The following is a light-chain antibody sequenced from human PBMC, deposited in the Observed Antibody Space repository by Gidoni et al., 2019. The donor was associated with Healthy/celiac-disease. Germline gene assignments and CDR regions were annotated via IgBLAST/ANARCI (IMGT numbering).Light chain of an antibody. CDR3: SSYTSSSPLYGV. Sequence: QSALTQPASVSGSPGQSITISCTGTSSAFGGYNYVYWYQQHPGKAPKLMIYDVSKRPSGVSNRFSCSKSGNTASLTISGLQSEDEADYYCSSYTSSSPLYGVFGGGTKLPVL. V-gene: IGLV2-14*03. CDR2: DVS. J-gene: IGLJ2*01. CDR1: SSAFGGYNY.